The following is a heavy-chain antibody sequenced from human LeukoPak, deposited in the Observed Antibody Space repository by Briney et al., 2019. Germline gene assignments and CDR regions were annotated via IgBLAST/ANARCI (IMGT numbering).Heavy chain of an antibody. CDR1: GGSISSRYYY. Sequence: PSETLSLTCTVSGGSISSRYYYWGWIRQPPGKGLEWIANIYYSGSTYYNPSLKSRVTISVDTSKNQFSLKVSSVTAADTAVYYCARAGPYSSGWQYVDYWGQGTLVTVSS. CDR2: IYYSGST. D-gene: IGHD6-19*01. J-gene: IGHJ4*02. V-gene: IGHV4-39*01. CDR3: ARAGPYSSGWQYVDY.